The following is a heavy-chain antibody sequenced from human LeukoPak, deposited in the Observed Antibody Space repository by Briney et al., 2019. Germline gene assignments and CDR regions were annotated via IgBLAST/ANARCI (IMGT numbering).Heavy chain of an antibody. J-gene: IGHJ4*02. CDR2: INHSGST. D-gene: IGHD3-22*01. CDR1: GGSFSGYY. V-gene: IGHV4-34*01. Sequence: SETLSLTCAVYGGSFSGYYWSWIRQPPGKGLEWIGEINHSGSTNYNPSLKSRVTISVDTSKNQFSLKLSSVTAADTAVYYCARHPSLRATYYYDSSGYPFDYWGQGTLVTVSS. CDR3: ARHPSLRATYYYDSSGYPFDY.